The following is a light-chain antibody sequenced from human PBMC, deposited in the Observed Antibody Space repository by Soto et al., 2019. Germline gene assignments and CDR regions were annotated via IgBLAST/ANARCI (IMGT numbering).Light chain of an antibody. CDR3: GTWDSSLIAL. CDR2: ENS. J-gene: IGLJ1*01. Sequence: QSVLTQPPSVSAAPGQKVTISCSGNSSNIGSNDVSWYQQLPGKAPKLLIYENSQRPSGIPDRFSSSKSGTSATLGITGLQTGDEADYYCGTWDSSLIALFGTGTKLTVL. CDR1: SSNIGSND. V-gene: IGLV1-51*02.